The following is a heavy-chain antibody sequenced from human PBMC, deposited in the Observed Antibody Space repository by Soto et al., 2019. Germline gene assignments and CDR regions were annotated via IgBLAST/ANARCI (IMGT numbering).Heavy chain of an antibody. Sequence: GGSLRLSCAASGFTFSSYTMTWVRQAPGERLEWVSSIVGSGDNTYYADSVKGRFTISRDNSKTTLYLQMNSLRAEDTATYYCARIPGSGNREGYGMDVWGQGTTVTVSS. CDR1: GFTFSSYT. CDR3: ARIPGSGNREGYGMDV. J-gene: IGHJ6*02. V-gene: IGHV3-23*01. D-gene: IGHD3-10*01. CDR2: IVGSGDNT.